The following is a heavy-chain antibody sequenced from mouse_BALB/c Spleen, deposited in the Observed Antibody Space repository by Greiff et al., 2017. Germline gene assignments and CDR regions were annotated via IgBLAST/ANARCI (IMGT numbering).Heavy chain of an antibody. CDR2: INPSTGYT. CDR1: GYTFTRYW. D-gene: IGHD1-1*01. Sequence: QVQLQQSGAELAKPGASVKMSCKASGYTFTRYWMHWVKQRPGQGLEWIGYINPSTGYTEYNQKFKDKATLTADKSSSTAYMQLSSLTSEDSAVYYCARGITTGVAYYYAMDYWGQGTSVTVSS. CDR3: ARGITTGVAYYYAMDY. V-gene: IGHV1-7*01. J-gene: IGHJ4*01.